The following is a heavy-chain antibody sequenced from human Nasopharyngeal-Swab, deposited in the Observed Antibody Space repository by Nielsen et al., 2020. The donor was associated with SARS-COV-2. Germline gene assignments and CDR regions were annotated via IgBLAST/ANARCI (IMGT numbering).Heavy chain of an antibody. CDR2: IYYSGST. CDR1: GGSISSYY. CDR3: ARGTRCYSLYWYFDL. Sequence: SETLSLTCTVSGGSISSYYWSWIRQPPGKGLEWIGYIYYSGSTNYNPSLKSRVTISVDTSKNKFSLKLSSVTAADTAVYYCARGTRCYSLYWYFDLWGRGTLVTVSS. D-gene: IGHD5-18*01. J-gene: IGHJ2*01. V-gene: IGHV4-59*01.